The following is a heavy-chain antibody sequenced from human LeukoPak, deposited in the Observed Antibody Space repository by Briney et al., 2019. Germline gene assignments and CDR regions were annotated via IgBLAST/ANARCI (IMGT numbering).Heavy chain of an antibody. V-gene: IGHV4-59*01. CDR2: IYYTGST. CDR3: ARGLSWAPYYFDY. CDR1: GGSISTCY. Sequence: SETLSLTCTVSGGSISTCYWSWIRQPPGKGLEWIGYIYYTGSTNYNPSLKSRVTISVDTSKNQFSLKLSSVTAADTAVYYCARGLSWAPYYFDYWGQGTLVTVSS. J-gene: IGHJ4*02. D-gene: IGHD6-13*01.